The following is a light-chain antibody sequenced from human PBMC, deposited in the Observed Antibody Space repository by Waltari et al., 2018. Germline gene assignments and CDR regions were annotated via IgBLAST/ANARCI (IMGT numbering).Light chain of an antibody. V-gene: IGLV2-23*02. CDR1: SNDVGSYNL. Sequence: QSALTQPASVSGSPGQSITISCTGSSNDVGSYNLVSWYQQHPGKAPKLMIYEVSKRPSGVSNRFSGSKSGNTASLTISGLQAEDEADYYCCSYAGSSTRAFAGATKLTVL. J-gene: IGLJ2*01. CDR2: EVS. CDR3: CSYAGSSTRA.